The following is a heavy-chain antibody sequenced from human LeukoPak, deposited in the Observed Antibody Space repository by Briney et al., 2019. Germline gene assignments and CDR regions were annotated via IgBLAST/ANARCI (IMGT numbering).Heavy chain of an antibody. J-gene: IGHJ4*02. CDR3: ARTRDGPFDY. Sequence: GGSLRLSCAASGFTLSTYSMNWVRQAPGKGLEWVSYVSSSSSIIYYSDSVKGRFTISRDNAKNSLYLQMNSLRVEDTAVYYCARTRDGPFDYWGQGTLVTVSS. D-gene: IGHD5-24*01. V-gene: IGHV3-48*04. CDR1: GFTLSTYS. CDR2: VSSSSSII.